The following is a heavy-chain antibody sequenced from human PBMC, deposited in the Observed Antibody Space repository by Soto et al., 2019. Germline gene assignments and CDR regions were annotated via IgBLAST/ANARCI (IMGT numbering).Heavy chain of an antibody. J-gene: IGHJ4*02. CDR1: GFTFSSYS. Sequence: EVPLVESGGGLVQPGGSLRLSCAASGFTFSSYSMNWVRQAPGKGLEWVSYISSFSSTIYYADSVKGRFTISRDNAKNSLYLQRNSLRDEDTAVYYCAREGIAVRGFDYWGQGTLVTVSS. D-gene: IGHD6-19*01. V-gene: IGHV3-48*02. CDR3: AREGIAVRGFDY. CDR2: ISSFSSTI.